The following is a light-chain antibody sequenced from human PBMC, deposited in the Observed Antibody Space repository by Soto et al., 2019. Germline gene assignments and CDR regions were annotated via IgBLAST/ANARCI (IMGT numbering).Light chain of an antibody. CDR3: QQSYSSPWT. V-gene: IGKV1-39*01. J-gene: IGKJ1*01. CDR1: QTITNY. Sequence: DIQMTQSPSSLSASVGDRVTITCRASQTITNYLNWYQQKPGQAPKLLIYAASTLLSGVPSRFTGGGSGTDFTLTIESLQPEEFATYFCQQSYSSPWTFGQGTKVEI. CDR2: AAS.